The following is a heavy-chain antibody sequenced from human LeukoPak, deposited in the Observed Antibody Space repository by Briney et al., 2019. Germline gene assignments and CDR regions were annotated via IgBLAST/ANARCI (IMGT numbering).Heavy chain of an antibody. Sequence: PSETLSLTCSVSGGSISSASYYWSFIRQPPGKGLEWIGSIYYSGSTYYNPSLRSRVTISVDTSKNKFSLKLRSVTAADTAVYYCSRRDCSRTDCFYWFFDPWGRGALLTVSS. V-gene: IGHV4-39*07. CDR3: SRRDCSRTDCFYWFFDP. J-gene: IGHJ2*01. CDR2: IYYSGST. D-gene: IGHD2-2*01. CDR1: GGSISSASYY.